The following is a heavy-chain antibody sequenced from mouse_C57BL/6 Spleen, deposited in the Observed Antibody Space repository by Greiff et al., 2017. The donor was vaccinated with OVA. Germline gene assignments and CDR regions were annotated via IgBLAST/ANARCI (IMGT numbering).Heavy chain of an antibody. J-gene: IGHJ2*01. D-gene: IGHD4-1*01. V-gene: IGHV6-6*01. CDR3: TPLFWEDY. Sequence: EVKVEESGGGLVQPGGSMKLSCAASGFTFSDAWMDWVRQSPEKGLEWVAEIRHKANNHATYYADSVKGRFTISRDDSTSSVYLQMNSLRAEDTGIYYCTPLFWEDYWGQGTTLTVSS. CDR1: GFTFSDAW. CDR2: IRHKANNHAT.